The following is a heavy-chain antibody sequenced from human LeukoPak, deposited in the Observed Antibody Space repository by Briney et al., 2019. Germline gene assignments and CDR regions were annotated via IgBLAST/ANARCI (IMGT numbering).Heavy chain of an antibody. CDR2: IYATGTT. Sequence: SETLSLTCTVSGVSISGYFWSWIRQPAGKGLEWIGRIYATGTTNYNPSLKSRVTTSVDTSKNQFSLNLTSVTAADTAVYYCAREGGGSNRCLDWGQGTLVTVSS. CDR3: AREGGGSNRCLD. CDR1: GVSISGYF. J-gene: IGHJ1*01. D-gene: IGHD3-16*02. V-gene: IGHV4-4*07.